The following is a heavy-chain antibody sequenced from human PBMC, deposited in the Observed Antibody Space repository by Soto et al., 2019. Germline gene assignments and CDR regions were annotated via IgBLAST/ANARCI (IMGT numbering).Heavy chain of an antibody. CDR2: IYWDDDK. CDR3: ARVKQTIAVAGNYYFDY. V-gene: IGHV2-5*02. D-gene: IGHD6-19*01. Sequence: GSGPTLVNPTQTLTLTCTFSGFPLSTSGVGVGWIRQPPGKALEWLALIYWDDDKRYSPSLKSRLTITKDTSKNQVVLTMTNMDPVDTATYYCARVKQTIAVAGNYYFDYWGQGTLVTVSS. J-gene: IGHJ4*02. CDR1: GFPLSTSGVG.